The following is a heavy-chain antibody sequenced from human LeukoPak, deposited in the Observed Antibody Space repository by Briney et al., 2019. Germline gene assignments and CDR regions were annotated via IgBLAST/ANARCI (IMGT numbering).Heavy chain of an antibody. J-gene: IGHJ4*02. D-gene: IGHD3-3*01. CDR2: ISYDGSNK. Sequence: GGSLRLSCAASGFTFSSYGMHWVRQAPGKGLEWVAVISYDGSNKYYADSVKGRFTIPRDNSKNTLYQQMSSLRAEDTAVYYCAKDKYYDFWSGYSPTGYWGQGTLVTVSS. CDR3: AKDKYYDFWSGYSPTGY. V-gene: IGHV3-30*18. CDR1: GFTFSSYG.